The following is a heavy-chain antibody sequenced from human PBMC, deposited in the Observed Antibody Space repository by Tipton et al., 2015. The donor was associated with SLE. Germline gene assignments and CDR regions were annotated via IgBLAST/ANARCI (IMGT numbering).Heavy chain of an antibody. D-gene: IGHD3-10*01. V-gene: IGHV3-33*01. CDR2: IWYDGSNK. Sequence: SLRLSCAASGFTFSSYGMHWVRQAPGKGLEWVAVIWYDGSNKYYADSVKGRFTISRENAKNSLYLQMNSLRAGDTAVYYCARDVKGVIDYWGQGTLVTVSS. CDR1: GFTFSSYG. J-gene: IGHJ4*02. CDR3: ARDVKGVIDY.